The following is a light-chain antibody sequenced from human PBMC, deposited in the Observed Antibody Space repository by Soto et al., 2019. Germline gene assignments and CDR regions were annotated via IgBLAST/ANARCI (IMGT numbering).Light chain of an antibody. CDR3: LQRKDWPWT. CDR1: QSVSSY. Sequence: EIVLTQSPATLSLSPGERATLSCRASQSVSSYLAWYQQKPGQAPRLPIYGASNRATGIPARFSGSGSGTDFTVTISGLEPEDFAAYYCLQRKDWPWTFGQGTKVDIK. J-gene: IGKJ1*01. V-gene: IGKV3-11*01. CDR2: GAS.